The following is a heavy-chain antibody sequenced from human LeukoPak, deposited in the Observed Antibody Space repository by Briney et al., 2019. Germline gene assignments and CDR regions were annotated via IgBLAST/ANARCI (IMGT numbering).Heavy chain of an antibody. J-gene: IGHJ4*02. CDR1: GFTFRSYS. D-gene: IGHD4-17*01. V-gene: IGHV3-48*01. Sequence: GGSLRLSCAASGFTFRSYSMNWVRQAPGKGLEWVSYISSSSSTIYYADSVKGRFTISRDNAKNSLYLQMNSLRAEDTAVYYCARDIYGFDYWGQGTLVTVSS. CDR2: ISSSSSTI. CDR3: ARDIYGFDY.